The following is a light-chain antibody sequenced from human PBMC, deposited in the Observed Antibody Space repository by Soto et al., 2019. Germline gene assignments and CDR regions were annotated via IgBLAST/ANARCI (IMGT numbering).Light chain of an antibody. CDR1: QNLLYSSNNYNY. Sequence: DIVMTQSPDSLAVSLGERATINCKSSQNLLYSSNNYNYLAWYQQKAGQPPKLLIYWASTRESGVPDRFSGGGSGTDFTLTISSLQAEDVAVYYCQQYYRTPTTFGQGTKLEI. V-gene: IGKV4-1*01. CDR2: WAS. CDR3: QQYYRTPTT. J-gene: IGKJ2*01.